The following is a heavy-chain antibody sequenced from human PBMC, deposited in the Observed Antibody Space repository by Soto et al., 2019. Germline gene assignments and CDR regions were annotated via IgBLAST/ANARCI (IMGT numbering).Heavy chain of an antibody. Sequence: QVQLVQSGAEVKKPGSSVKVSCEAPGGTFDHAAITWVLQVPGQGLEWVGGINPMFNSTHYAQKFQGRVTITADAVTSTAFMELRGLTSDDTSVYYCARQIFAADYWGQGTLLVVSS. D-gene: IGHD3-9*01. CDR2: INPMFNST. J-gene: IGHJ4*02. V-gene: IGHV1-69*01. CDR3: ARQIFAADY. CDR1: GGTFDHAA.